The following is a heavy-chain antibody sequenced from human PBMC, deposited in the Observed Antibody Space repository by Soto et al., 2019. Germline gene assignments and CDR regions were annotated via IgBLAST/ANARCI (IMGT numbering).Heavy chain of an antibody. CDR1: GFTFSSYA. CDR2: ISGSGGST. D-gene: IGHD6-19*01. V-gene: IGHV3-23*01. J-gene: IGHJ6*02. CDR3: AKALFPSSGWYVEYGMDV. Sequence: GGSLRLSCAASGFTFSSYAMSWVRQAPGKGLEWVSAISGSGGSTYYADSVKGRFTISRDNSKNTLYLQMNSLRAGDTAVYYCAKALFPSSGWYVEYGMDVWGQGTTVTVYS.